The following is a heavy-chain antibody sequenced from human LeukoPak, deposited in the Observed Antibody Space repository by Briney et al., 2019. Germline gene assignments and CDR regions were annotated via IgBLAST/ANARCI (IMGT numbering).Heavy chain of an antibody. V-gene: IGHV4-30-4*08. CDR1: GGSISSGDYY. D-gene: IGHD4-17*01. CDR3: ARFEASTVTTYYFDY. Sequence: SETLSLTCTVSGGSISSGDYYWSWIRQPPGKGLEWIGYIYYSGSTYYNPSLESRITISVDTSKSQFSLKLSSVTAADTAVYYCARFEASTVTTYYFDYWGQGTLVTVSS. CDR2: IYYSGST. J-gene: IGHJ4*02.